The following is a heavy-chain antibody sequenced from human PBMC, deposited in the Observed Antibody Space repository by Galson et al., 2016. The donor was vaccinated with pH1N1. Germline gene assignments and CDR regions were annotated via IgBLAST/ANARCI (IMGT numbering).Heavy chain of an antibody. CDR3: AKDSRSGDYGDLWYFDL. CDR1: GFTFDDYA. J-gene: IGHJ2*01. V-gene: IGHV3-9*01. Sequence: SLRLSCAASGFTFDDYAMHWVRQAPGKGLEWVSGISWNSGSIGYADSVKGRFTISRDNAKNSLYLQMNSLRAEDTALYYCAKDSRSGDYGDLWYFDLWG. CDR2: ISWNSGSI. D-gene: IGHD4-17*01.